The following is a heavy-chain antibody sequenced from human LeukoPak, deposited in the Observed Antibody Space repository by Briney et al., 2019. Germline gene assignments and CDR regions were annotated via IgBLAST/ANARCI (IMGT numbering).Heavy chain of an antibody. CDR3: ARVSGTWFDP. V-gene: IGHV4-30-4*07. Sequence: SETLSLTCAVSGGSISSGGYSWSWIRQPPGKGLEWIGYIYYSGSTYYNPSLKSRVTISVDTSKNQFSLKLRSVTAADTAVYYCARVSGTWFDPWGQGTLVTVSS. CDR1: GGSISSGGYS. J-gene: IGHJ5*02. D-gene: IGHD3-10*01. CDR2: IYYSGST.